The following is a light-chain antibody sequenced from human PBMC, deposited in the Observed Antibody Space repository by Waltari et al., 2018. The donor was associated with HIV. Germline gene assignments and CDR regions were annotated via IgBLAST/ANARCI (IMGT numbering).Light chain of an antibody. J-gene: IGLJ3*02. Sequence: QSVLTQPPSASGTPGQRVTISCSGSSSNIGSNILNWYQQLPGTAPKLLIYSNNQRPGGCPHRFSGSKSGTAASLAISGLQAEDEADYYCAAWDDSLNGWVFGGGTKLTVL. CDR2: SNN. V-gene: IGLV1-44*01. CDR1: SSNIGSNI. CDR3: AAWDDSLNGWV.